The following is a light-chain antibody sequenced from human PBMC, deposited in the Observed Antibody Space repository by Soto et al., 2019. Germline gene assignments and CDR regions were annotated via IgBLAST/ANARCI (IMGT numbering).Light chain of an antibody. Sequence: QSVLTQPASVSGSPGQSITISCTGTSSDVGGYKYVSWYQQHPGKAPKLMIYDVSNRPSGVSNRFSGSKSGNTASLTISGLQAEDEADYYCSSYTSSSTLDVFGGGSKLTV. CDR1: SSDVGGYKY. CDR3: SSYTSSSTLDV. J-gene: IGLJ2*01. V-gene: IGLV2-14*01. CDR2: DVS.